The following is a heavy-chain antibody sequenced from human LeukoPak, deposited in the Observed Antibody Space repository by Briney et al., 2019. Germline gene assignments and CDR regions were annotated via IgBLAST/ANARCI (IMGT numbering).Heavy chain of an antibody. Sequence: GGSLRLSCAGSGFTFSSYEMNWVRHAPGKRLEWVSYISSSGSTIYYADSVKGRFTISRDNAKNSLYLQMNSLRAEDTAVYYCARDVGYSSSWSPDYWGQGTLVTVSS. V-gene: IGHV3-48*03. CDR3: ARDVGYSSSWSPDY. CDR2: ISSSGSTI. D-gene: IGHD6-13*01. CDR1: GFTFSSYE. J-gene: IGHJ4*02.